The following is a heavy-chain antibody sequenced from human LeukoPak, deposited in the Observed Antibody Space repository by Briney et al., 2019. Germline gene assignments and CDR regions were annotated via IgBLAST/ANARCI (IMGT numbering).Heavy chain of an antibody. CDR3: ARCSMVRGVIRFNWFDP. V-gene: IGHV3-21*01. CDR1: GFTFSSYS. J-gene: IGHJ5*02. Sequence: PGGSLRLSCAASGFTFSSYSMNWVRQAPGKGLEWVSSISSSSSYIYYADSVKGRFTISRDNAKNSLYLQMNSLRAEDTAVYYCARCSMVRGVIRFNWFDPWGQGTLVTASS. D-gene: IGHD3-10*01. CDR2: ISSSSSYI.